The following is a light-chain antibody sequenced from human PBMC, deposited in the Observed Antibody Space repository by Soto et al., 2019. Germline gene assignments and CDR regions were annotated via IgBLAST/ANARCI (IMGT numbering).Light chain of an antibody. V-gene: IGKV1-5*01. CDR3: QQYISYS. CDR2: DAS. J-gene: IGKJ1*01. Sequence: QSPSTLSASTGDRVTITCRASQSISSWLAWYQQKPGKAPKLLIYDASSLESGVPSRFSGSGSGTEFTLTISSLQPDDFETYYCQQYISYSFGQGTKVDIK. CDR1: QSISSW.